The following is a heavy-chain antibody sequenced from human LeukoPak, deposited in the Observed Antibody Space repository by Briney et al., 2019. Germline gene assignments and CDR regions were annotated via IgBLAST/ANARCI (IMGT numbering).Heavy chain of an antibody. J-gene: IGHJ4*02. CDR2: IYHSGGT. Sequence: PSETLSLTCTVSGGSLSSDYWSWIRQPPGKALEWIGNIYHSGGTNYNPSLKRRVTISVDTSKTKFSLKLSCVTAADTAVYYCARPGRNRDCCSSMSCHYFDFWGQGALATVSS. V-gene: IGHV4-59*08. D-gene: IGHD2-2*01. CDR3: ARPGRNRDCCSSMSCHYFDF. CDR1: GGSLSSDY.